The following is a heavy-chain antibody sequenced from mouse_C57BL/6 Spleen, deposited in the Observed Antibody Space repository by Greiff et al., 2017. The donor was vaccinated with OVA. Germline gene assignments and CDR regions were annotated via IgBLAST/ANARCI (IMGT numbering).Heavy chain of an antibody. CDR2: ISSGGSYT. Sequence: EVKLVESGGDLVKPGGSLKLSCAASGFTFSSYGMSWVRQTPDKRLEWVATISSGGSYTYYPDSVKGRFTISRDNAKNTLYLQMSSLKSEDTAMYYCARLSLASVVEEDWYFDVWGTGTTVTVSS. CDR1: GFTFSSYG. CDR3: ARLSLASVVEEDWYFDV. D-gene: IGHD1-1*01. V-gene: IGHV5-6*01. J-gene: IGHJ1*03.